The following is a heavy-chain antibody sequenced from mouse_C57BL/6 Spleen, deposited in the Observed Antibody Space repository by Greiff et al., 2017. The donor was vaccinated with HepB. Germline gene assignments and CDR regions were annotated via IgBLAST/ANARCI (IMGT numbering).Heavy chain of an antibody. Sequence: QVQLQQPGAELVKPGASVKLSCKASGYTFTSYWMHWVKQRPGRGLEWIGRIDPNSGGTKYNEKFKSKATLTVDKPSSTAYMQLSSLTSEDSAVYYSATPYYGNSYYAMDYWGQGTSVTVSS. CDR1: GYTFTSYW. D-gene: IGHD2-10*01. J-gene: IGHJ4*01. CDR3: ATPYYGNSYYAMDY. V-gene: IGHV1-72*01. CDR2: IDPNSGGT.